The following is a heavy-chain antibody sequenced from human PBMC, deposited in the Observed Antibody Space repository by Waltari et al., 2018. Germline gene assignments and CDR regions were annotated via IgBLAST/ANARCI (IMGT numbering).Heavy chain of an antibody. CDR2: IIPICGPA. D-gene: IGHD5-18*01. J-gene: IGHJ4*02. V-gene: IGHV1-69*01. Sequence: QVQLVQSGAEVKKPGSSVKVACKASGGTFSSYAISWVRQAPGQGLEWMGGIIPICGPANYAQKFQGRVTITADESTSTAYMGLSSLRSEDTAVYYCARVGPHGGYSYGLGMDVWGQGTLVTVSS. CDR1: GGTFSSYA. CDR3: ARVGPHGGYSYGLGMDV.